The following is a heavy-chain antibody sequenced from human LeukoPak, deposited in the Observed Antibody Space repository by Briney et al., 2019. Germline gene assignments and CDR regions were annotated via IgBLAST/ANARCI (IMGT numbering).Heavy chain of an antibody. CDR3: ATGGITMIF. V-gene: IGHV1-24*01. D-gene: IGHD3-22*01. CDR2: FDPEDGET. CDR1: GYTLTELS. J-gene: IGHJ4*02. Sequence: ASVKVSCKVSGYTLTELSMPWVRQAPGKGLEWTGGFDPEDGETIYAQKFQGGVTMTEDTSTDTAYMELSSLRSEDTAVYYCATGGITMIFWGQGTLVTVSS.